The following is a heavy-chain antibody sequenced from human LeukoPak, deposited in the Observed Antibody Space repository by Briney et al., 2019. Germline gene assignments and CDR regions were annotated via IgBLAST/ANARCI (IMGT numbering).Heavy chain of an antibody. CDR2: IYTSGST. CDR3: ARVSGYSYGGNDY. V-gene: IGHV4-61*02. D-gene: IGHD5-18*01. CDR1: GGSISSGSYY. Sequence: TSSQTLSLTCTVSGGSISSGSYYWSWIRQPAGKGLEWIGRIYTSGSTNYNPSLKSRVTISVDTSKNQFSLKLNSVTAADTAVYYCARVSGYSYGGNDYWGQGTLVTVSS. J-gene: IGHJ4*02.